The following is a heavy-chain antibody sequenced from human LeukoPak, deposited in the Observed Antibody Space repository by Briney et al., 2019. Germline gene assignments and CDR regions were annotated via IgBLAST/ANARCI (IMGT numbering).Heavy chain of an antibody. CDR2: INPNSGGT. V-gene: IGHV1-2*02. D-gene: IGHD3-16*01. Sequence: ASVKVSCKASGYIFTGYYMHWVRQAPGQGLEWMGWINPNSGGTNYAQKFQGRVTMTRDTSISTAYMELSRLRSDDTAVYYCARSITFGGVMPGGAFDIWGQGTMVTVSS. CDR3: ARSITFGGVMPGGAFDI. CDR1: GYIFTGYY. J-gene: IGHJ3*02.